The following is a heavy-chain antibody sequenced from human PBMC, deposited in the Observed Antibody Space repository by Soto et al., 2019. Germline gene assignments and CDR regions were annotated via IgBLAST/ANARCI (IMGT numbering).Heavy chain of an antibody. CDR2: IYHSGTT. J-gene: IGHJ4*02. V-gene: IGHV4-4*02. CDR3: AIPGAGDFDY. Sequence: ASETLSLTCAVSCASISNTDWWSWVRQPPGKGLEWIGEIYHSGTTNCDPSLKSRVTISLDKSKSLFSLTLTSLTAADTAVYYCAIPGAGDFDYWGQGTLVTVSS. CDR1: CASISNTDW. D-gene: IGHD1-26*01.